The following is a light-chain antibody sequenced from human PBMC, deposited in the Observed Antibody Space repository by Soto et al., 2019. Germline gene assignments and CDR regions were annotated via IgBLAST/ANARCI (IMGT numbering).Light chain of an antibody. V-gene: IGLV2-14*01. J-gene: IGLJ3*02. CDR1: SSDVGGYNF. CDR3: CSHSSSSHWV. CDR2: EVL. Sequence: QSVLTQPPSVSASPGQSITISCTGSSSDVGGYNFISCYQHHPANPPNLIIHEVLIRPSVVSRRFSGTTSGNTASLTISGLQAEDAAVYYCCSHSSSSHWVFGGGTKLTVL.